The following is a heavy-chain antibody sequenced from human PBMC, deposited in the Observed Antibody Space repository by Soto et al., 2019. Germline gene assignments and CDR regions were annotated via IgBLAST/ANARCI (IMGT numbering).Heavy chain of an antibody. CDR1: GGSISSGTYY. D-gene: IGHD3-10*01. CDR2: IYYSGST. Sequence: QVQLQESGPGLVKPSQTLSLTCTVSGGSISSGTYYWSWIRQHPGKGLEWIGYIYYSGSTNYNPSLKSRVTMPEDTSKNQFSLKLSSVTAADTAVYYCAVRMWFGDAFDIWGQGTMVTVSS. CDR3: AVRMWFGDAFDI. J-gene: IGHJ3*02. V-gene: IGHV4-31*03.